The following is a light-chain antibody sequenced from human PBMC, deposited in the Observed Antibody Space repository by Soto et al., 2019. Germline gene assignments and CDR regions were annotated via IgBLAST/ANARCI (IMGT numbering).Light chain of an antibody. J-gene: IGLJ1*01. CDR2: EVS. V-gene: IGLV2-18*02. CDR1: SRDVGSYNR. Sequence: QSVLTQPPSVSGSPGQSVAVSCTGTSRDVGSYNRVSWYQQPPGTAPKLIIYEVSNRPSGVPDRFSGSKSGNTASLTISGLQAEDEADYYCSSFTSSTTYVFGTGTKVTV. CDR3: SSFTSSTTYV.